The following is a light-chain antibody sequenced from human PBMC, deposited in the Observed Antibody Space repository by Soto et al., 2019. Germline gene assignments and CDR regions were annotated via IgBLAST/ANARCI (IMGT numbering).Light chain of an antibody. Sequence: QSVLTQPPSVSGAPGQRVTISCTGKSSNLGAGYDVHWYQQLPGAAPKLVIFGNRNRPSGIPERFSGSKSGTSASLAIPGLQAEDEADYYCQAYDYSLTASVFGGGPKVTVL. CDR2: GNR. CDR3: QAYDYSLTASV. J-gene: IGLJ3*02. CDR1: SSNLGAGYD. V-gene: IGLV1-40*01.